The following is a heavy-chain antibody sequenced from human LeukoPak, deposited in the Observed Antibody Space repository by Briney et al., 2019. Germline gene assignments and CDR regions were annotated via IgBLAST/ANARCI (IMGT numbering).Heavy chain of an antibody. Sequence: SETLSLTCAVYGGSFSGYYWSWIRQPPGKGLEWIGEINHSGSTNYNPSLKSRVTISADTSKNQFSLKLSSVTAAATAVYCARRVSSGYYEDYFDYWGQGTLVTVSS. CDR2: INHSGST. CDR1: GGSFSGYY. V-gene: IGHV4-34*01. J-gene: IGHJ4*02. D-gene: IGHD3-22*01. CDR3: ARRVSSGYYEDYFDY.